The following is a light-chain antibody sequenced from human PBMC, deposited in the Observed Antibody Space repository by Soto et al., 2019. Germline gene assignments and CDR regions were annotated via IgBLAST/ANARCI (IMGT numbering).Light chain of an antibody. J-gene: IGLJ2*01. CDR3: GTWDTSLSAEL. V-gene: IGLV1-51*01. CDR1: RSNIGNNY. CDR2: DNN. Sequence: QSVLTQPPSVSAAPGQRVTISCSGSRSNIGNNYVSWYQQLPGTAPKLLIYDNNQRPSGIPDRFSGSKSGASATLGITGLQTGDEADYYCGTWDTSLSAELFGGGTKVTVL.